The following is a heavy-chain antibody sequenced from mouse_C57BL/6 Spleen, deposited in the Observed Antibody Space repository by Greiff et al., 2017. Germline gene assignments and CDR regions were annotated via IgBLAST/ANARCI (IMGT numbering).Heavy chain of an antibody. V-gene: IGHV1-82*01. CDR3: ARRAVWSFAY. D-gene: IGHD2-10*02. CDR1: GYAFSSSW. J-gene: IGHJ3*01. CDR2: IYPGDGDT. Sequence: VQLQQPGPELVKPGASVKISCKASGYAFSSSWMNWVKQRPGQGLEWIGRIYPGDGDTNYNGKFKGKATLTADKSSSTAYMQLSSLTSEDSAVYFCARRAVWSFAYWGQGTLVTVSA.